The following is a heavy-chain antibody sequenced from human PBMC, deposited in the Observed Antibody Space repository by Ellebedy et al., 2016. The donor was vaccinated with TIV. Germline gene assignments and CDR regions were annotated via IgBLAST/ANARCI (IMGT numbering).Heavy chain of an antibody. CDR1: GGTFSSYA. D-gene: IGHD3-9*01. CDR3: ARQDDILTGIDY. CDR2: IIPIFGTA. Sequence: SVKVSXKASGGTFSSYAISWVRQAPGQGLEWMGGIIPIFGTANYAQKFQGRVTITADESTSTAYMELSSLRSEDTAVYYCARQDDILTGIDYWGQGTLVTVSS. J-gene: IGHJ4*02. V-gene: IGHV1-69*13.